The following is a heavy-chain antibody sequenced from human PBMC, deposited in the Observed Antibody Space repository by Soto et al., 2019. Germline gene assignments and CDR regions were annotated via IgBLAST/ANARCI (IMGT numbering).Heavy chain of an antibody. D-gene: IGHD6-13*01. J-gene: IGHJ3*02. Sequence: GASVKVSCKASGYTFTSYGISWARQAPGQGLEWMGWISAYNGNTNYAQKLQGRVTMTTDTSTSTAYMELRSLRSDDTAVYYCARGGSYSSSWDGDDAFDIWGQGTMVTVSS. CDR2: ISAYNGNT. CDR3: ARGGSYSSSWDGDDAFDI. V-gene: IGHV1-18*01. CDR1: GYTFTSYG.